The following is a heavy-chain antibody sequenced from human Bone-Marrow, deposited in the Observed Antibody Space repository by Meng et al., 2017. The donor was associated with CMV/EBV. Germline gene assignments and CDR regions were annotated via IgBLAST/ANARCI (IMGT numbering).Heavy chain of an antibody. D-gene: IGHD3-10*01. V-gene: IGHV1-2*02. J-gene: IGHJ5*02. CDR2: INPNSGGT. CDR1: GYTFTGYY. Sequence: ASVKVSCKASGYTFTGYYMHWVRQAPGQGLEWMGWINPNSGGTTYGQKFQGRVAMTRDTSISTAYLELSRLRSDDTAVYFCAREDHYGSGNFYNWFDPWGQGTLVTVSS. CDR3: AREDHYGSGNFYNWFDP.